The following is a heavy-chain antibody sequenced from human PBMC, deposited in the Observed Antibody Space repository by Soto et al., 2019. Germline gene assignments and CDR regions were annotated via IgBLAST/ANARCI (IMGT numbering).Heavy chain of an antibody. CDR3: ARRDGYNYPVDY. J-gene: IGHJ4*02. Sequence: SETLSLTCTVSGGSITRSSFYWGWIRQPPGEGLEWIGSVYYTGNTHYNTSLKSQVTISVDTSKSQFSLQMTSVTAADTAVYYCARRDGYNYPVDYWGQGTQVTVSS. D-gene: IGHD5-12*01. V-gene: IGHV4-39*01. CDR2: VYYTGNT. CDR1: GGSITRSSFY.